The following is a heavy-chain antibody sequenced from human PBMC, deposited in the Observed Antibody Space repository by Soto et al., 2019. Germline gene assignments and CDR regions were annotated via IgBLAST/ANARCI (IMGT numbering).Heavy chain of an antibody. Sequence: QALSITCAISGESVSSDSATWNWMSQSPSRGLEWLGRTYYRSKWYTDYAESVKSRITINPDTSKNQFSLQLNSVTPEDTAVYYCAKEFSSSASDDFYYYGMDVWGQGTTVTVSS. V-gene: IGHV6-1*01. CDR2: TYYRSKWYT. CDR1: GESVSSDSAT. CDR3: AKEFSSSASDDFYYYGMDV. D-gene: IGHD6-6*01. J-gene: IGHJ6*02.